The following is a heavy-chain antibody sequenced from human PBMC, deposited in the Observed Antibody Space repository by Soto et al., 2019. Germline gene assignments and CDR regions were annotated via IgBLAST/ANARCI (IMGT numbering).Heavy chain of an antibody. CDR3: ARGTVTTIGYYYGMDV. CDR1: GYTFTSYG. Sequence: GASVKVSCKASGYTFTSYGISWVRHAPGQGLEWMGWISAYNGNTNYAQKLQGRVTMTTDTSTSTAYMELRSLRSDDTAVYYCARGTVTTIGYYYGMDVWGQVPTVTVSS. V-gene: IGHV1-18*01. CDR2: ISAYNGNT. J-gene: IGHJ6*02. D-gene: IGHD4-17*01.